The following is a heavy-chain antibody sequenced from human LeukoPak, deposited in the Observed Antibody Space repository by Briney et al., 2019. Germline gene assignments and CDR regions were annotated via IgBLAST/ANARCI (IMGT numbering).Heavy chain of an antibody. D-gene: IGHD3-22*01. Sequence: GGSLRLSCAASGFTFSSYSMNWVRQAPGKGLEWVSSISSSSSYKYYADSVKGRFTISRDNAKNSLYLQMNSLRAEDTVVYYCARDRLPHYYDSSGWGFDYWGQGTLVTVSS. V-gene: IGHV3-21*01. CDR2: ISSSSSYK. CDR1: GFTFSSYS. CDR3: ARDRLPHYYDSSGWGFDY. J-gene: IGHJ4*02.